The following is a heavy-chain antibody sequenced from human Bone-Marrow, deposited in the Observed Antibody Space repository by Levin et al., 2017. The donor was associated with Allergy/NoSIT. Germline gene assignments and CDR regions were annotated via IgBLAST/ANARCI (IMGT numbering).Heavy chain of an antibody. CDR2: INSDGSST. V-gene: IGHV3-74*01. Sequence: PGGSLRLSCAASGFTFSSYWMHWVRQAPGKGLVWVSRINSDGSSTSYADSVNGRFTISRDNAKNTLYLQMNSLRAEDTAVYYCARVVMVRGVKYVWGQGTTVTVSS. CDR3: ARVVMVRGVKYV. D-gene: IGHD3-10*01. J-gene: IGHJ6*02. CDR1: GFTFSSYW.